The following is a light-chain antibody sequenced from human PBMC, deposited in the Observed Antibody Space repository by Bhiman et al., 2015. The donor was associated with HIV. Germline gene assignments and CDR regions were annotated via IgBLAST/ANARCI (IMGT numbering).Light chain of an antibody. J-gene: IGLJ2*01. Sequence: QSVLTQPPSASGTPGQRVTISCSGSSSNIGSNYVYWYQHLPGTAPKLLIYGKRNRPSGVPDRFSGSQSGTSASLAISGLRAEDEADYYCQSYDNSLSGHVIFGGGTKVIVL. V-gene: IGLV1-47*02. CDR3: QSYDNSLSGHVI. CDR1: SSNIGSNY. CDR2: GKR.